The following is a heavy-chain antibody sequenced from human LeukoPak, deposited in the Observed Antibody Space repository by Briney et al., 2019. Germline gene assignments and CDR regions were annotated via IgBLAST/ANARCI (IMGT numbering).Heavy chain of an antibody. Sequence: ASVKVSCKASGYTFTGYYMHWVRQAPGQGLEWMGWINPNSGGTNYAQKFQGRDTMTRDTSISTAYMELSRLRSDDTAVYYCARGRSFVVVPAAIRYWFDPWGQGTLVTVSS. CDR2: INPNSGGT. CDR1: GYTFTGYY. J-gene: IGHJ5*02. V-gene: IGHV1-2*02. CDR3: ARGRSFVVVPAAIRYWFDP. D-gene: IGHD2-2*01.